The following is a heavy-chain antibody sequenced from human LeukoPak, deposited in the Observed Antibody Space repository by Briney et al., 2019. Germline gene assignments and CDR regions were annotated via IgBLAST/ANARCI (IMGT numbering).Heavy chain of an antibody. Sequence: PSETLSLTCAVSGGSFSGFYWSXXXXXPXKXLEWIGEINHSGYTNYHPSLKSRVAXSVDTSKKQFSLKLSSVTAADTAVYYCARGKGTVSYWGQGTLVSVSS. CDR2: INHSGYT. J-gene: IGHJ4*02. V-gene: IGHV4-34*01. CDR3: ARGKGTVSY. D-gene: IGHD4-11*01. CDR1: GGSFSGFY.